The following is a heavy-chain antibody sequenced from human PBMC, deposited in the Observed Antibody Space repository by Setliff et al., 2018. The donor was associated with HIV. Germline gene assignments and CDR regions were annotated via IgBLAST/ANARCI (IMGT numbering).Heavy chain of an antibody. D-gene: IGHD3-22*01. CDR3: ARGFSSAFFHEFFDY. CDR1: GDSMNDYY. Sequence: PSETLSLTCTVSGDSMNDYYWSWIRQTAGKGLEWIGRVYNSGSTNYNPSLMSRVSISVDTSKSQFSLKLRSVTAADTAVYFCARGFSSAFFHEFFDYWGQGTLVTVSS. J-gene: IGHJ4*02. CDR2: VYNSGST. V-gene: IGHV4-4*07.